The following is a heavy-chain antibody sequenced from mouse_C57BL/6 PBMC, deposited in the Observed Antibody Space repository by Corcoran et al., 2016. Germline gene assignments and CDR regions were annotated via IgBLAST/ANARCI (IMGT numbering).Heavy chain of an antibody. D-gene: IGHD2-4*01. CDR2: INTYSGVP. V-gene: IGHV9-3*01. J-gene: IGHJ2*01. CDR3: ARGGVYYDSPDY. CDR1: GYTFTTYG. Sequence: QIQLVQSGPELKKPGETVKISCKASGYTFTTYGMSWVKQAPGKGLKWMGWINTYSGVPTYADDFKGRFAFSLETSASTAYLQINNLKNDDTATDFCARGGVYYDSPDYWGQGTTLTVSS.